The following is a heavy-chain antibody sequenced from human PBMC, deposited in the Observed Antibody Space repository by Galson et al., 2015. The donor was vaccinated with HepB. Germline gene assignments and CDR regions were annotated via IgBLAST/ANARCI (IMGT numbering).Heavy chain of an antibody. J-gene: IGHJ4*02. CDR1: GFTFSSHG. Sequence: SLRLSCAASGFTFSSHGMHWVRQAPGKGLEWVAVIWHDGSNKYYADSMKGRLTISRDNSKNTLYLQMSSLRAEDTAVYYGAREGLTAMTLFDYWGQGTLVTVSS. D-gene: IGHD4-17*01. CDR3: AREGLTAMTLFDY. CDR2: IWHDGSNK. V-gene: IGHV3-33*01.